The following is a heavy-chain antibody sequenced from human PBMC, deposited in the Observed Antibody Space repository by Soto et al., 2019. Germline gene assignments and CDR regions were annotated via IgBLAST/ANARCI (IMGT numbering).Heavy chain of an antibody. CDR2: FRAGGDDGTT. CDR1: GFTFSRYS. Sequence: GGSLRLSCVASGFTFSRYSMSWFRQAPGKGLEWVSGFRAGGDDGTTYYADSVKGRFTISRDNSKNTLFLQMNSLRAEDTAIYYCAKKVNSGSGSQYFDYFGQGTLVTVSS. V-gene: IGHV3-23*01. J-gene: IGHJ4*02. D-gene: IGHD3-10*01. CDR3: AKKVNSGSGSQYFDY.